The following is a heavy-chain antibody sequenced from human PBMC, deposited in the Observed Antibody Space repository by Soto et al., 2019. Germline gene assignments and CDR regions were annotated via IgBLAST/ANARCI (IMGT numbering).Heavy chain of an antibody. CDR3: AREGSGYCSGGSCYSVWFDP. Sequence: PPETLSLTCTVSGGSISSGGYYWSWIRQHPGKGLEWIGYIYYSGSTYYNPSLKSRVTISVDTSKNQFSLKLSSVTAADTAVYYCAREGSGYCSGGSCYSVWFDPWGQGTLVTVSS. J-gene: IGHJ5*02. CDR2: IYYSGST. V-gene: IGHV4-31*03. CDR1: GGSISSGGYY. D-gene: IGHD2-15*01.